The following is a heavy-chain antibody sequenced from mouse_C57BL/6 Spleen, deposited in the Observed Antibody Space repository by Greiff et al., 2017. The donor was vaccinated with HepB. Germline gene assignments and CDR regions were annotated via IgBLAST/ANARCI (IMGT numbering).Heavy chain of an antibody. CDR2: IDPSDSYT. V-gene: IGHV1-69*01. Sequence: QVQLQQSGAELVMPGASVKLSCKASGYTFTSYWMHWVKQRPGQGLEWIGEIDPSDSYTNYNQKFKGKSTLTVDKSSSTAYMQLSSLTSEDSAVYYCARRYGFYYFDYWGQGTTLTVSS. CDR1: GYTFTSYW. D-gene: IGHD1-1*01. CDR3: ARRYGFYYFDY. J-gene: IGHJ2*01.